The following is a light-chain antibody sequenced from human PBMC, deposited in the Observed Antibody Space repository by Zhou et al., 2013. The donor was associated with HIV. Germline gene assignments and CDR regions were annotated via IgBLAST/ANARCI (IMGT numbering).Light chain of an antibody. Sequence: EVVMTQSPSTLSVSPGERVTLSCRASQNVFSNLAWYQQKPGQAPRLLIYDASNRATGIPARFSGSGSGTDFTLTISSLEPEDFAVYYCQQRSNWPPITFGQGTRLEIK. CDR2: DAS. CDR3: QQRSNWPPIT. V-gene: IGKV3-11*01. J-gene: IGKJ5*01. CDR1: QNVFSN.